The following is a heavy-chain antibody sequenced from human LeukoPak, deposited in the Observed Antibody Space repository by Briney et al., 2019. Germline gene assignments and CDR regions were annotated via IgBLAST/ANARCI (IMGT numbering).Heavy chain of an antibody. V-gene: IGHV1-2*02. J-gene: IGHJ5*02. CDR1: GYTFADYY. CDR3: ARVSTSGYRDWLDP. D-gene: IGHD5-24*01. CDR2: IYPKSGGT. Sequence: ASVKGSCKASGYTFADYYIHRGRQAPGQRVEWMGWIYPKSGGTNSAQKFQGRVTMTRDTSISTAYMELSRLKFDDTAVYYCARVSTSGYRDWLDPWGQGTLVTVSS.